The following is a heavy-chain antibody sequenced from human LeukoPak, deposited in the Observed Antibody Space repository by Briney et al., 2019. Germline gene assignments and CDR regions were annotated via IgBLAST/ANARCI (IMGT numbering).Heavy chain of an antibody. D-gene: IGHD2-2*01. CDR1: GGPISSGSYY. V-gene: IGHV4-61*02. Sequence: SQTLSLTCVSGGPISSGSYYRTWIRQPAGKGLEWIGRINTSGNTNYNPSLKSRVTISVDTSKSQFSLKLTSVTAADTAVYYCAREPRGNCSSTSCPVYYYMDVWGKGTTVTVSS. CDR3: AREPRGNCSSTSCPVYYYMDV. CDR2: INTSGNT. J-gene: IGHJ6*03.